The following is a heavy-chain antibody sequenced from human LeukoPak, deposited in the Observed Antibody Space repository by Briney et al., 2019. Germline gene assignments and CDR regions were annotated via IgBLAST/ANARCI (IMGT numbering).Heavy chain of an antibody. V-gene: IGHV3-7*04. J-gene: IGHJ4*02. CDR2: IMKDGAEK. Sequence: GGSLSLSCAASGLTPTDCWMTWVSQAPGEGLEWVANIMKDGAEKYYVDSVKGRFTISRDNAKHSLFLQKNSMRADDTAVYYCARDNDRRDDYWGQGTLVTVSS. CDR1: GLTPTDCW. CDR3: ARDNDRRDDY.